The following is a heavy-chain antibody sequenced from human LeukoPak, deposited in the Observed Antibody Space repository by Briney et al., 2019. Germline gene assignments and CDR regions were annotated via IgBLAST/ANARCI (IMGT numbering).Heavy chain of an antibody. CDR2: ICAYNGNT. V-gene: IGHV1-18*04. CDR3: ARDSYDILTGYYLFDY. CDR1: GYTFTSYG. D-gene: IGHD3-9*01. J-gene: IGHJ4*02. Sequence: ASVKVSCKASGYTFTSYGISWVRQAPGQGLEWMGWICAYNGNTNYAQKLQGRVTMTTDTSTSTAYMELGSLRSDDTAVYYCARDSYDILTGYYLFDYWVQGTLVTVSS.